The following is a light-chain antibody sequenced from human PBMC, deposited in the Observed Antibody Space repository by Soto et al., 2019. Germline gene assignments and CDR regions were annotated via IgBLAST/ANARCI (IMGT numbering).Light chain of an antibody. J-gene: IGKJ5*01. V-gene: IGKV3-20*01. Sequence: EVMLKQSPGTLSLSPGERATLSCRASQSVIGRQLAWYQHKPGQAPRLLIYGVSTRATGIPDRFTGSGSGTDFTLTISRLEHEDFAVFYCQVYGPSPPITFGQGTRLEIK. CDR3: QVYGPSPPIT. CDR1: QSVIGRQ. CDR2: GVS.